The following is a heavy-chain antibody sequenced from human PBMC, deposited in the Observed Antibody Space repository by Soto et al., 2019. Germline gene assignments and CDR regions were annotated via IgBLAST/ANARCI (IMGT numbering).Heavy chain of an antibody. J-gene: IGHJ3*02. Sequence: GESLKISCKGSGYSFTSYWIGWVRQMPGKGLEWMGIIYPGDSDTRYSPAFQGQVTISADKSISTAYLQWSSLKASDTAMYYCVRFEDIVVVPAAMPGAFDIWGQGIMVTVSS. D-gene: IGHD2-2*01. CDR2: IYPGDSDT. CDR1: GYSFTSYW. V-gene: IGHV5-51*01. CDR3: VRFEDIVVVPAAMPGAFDI.